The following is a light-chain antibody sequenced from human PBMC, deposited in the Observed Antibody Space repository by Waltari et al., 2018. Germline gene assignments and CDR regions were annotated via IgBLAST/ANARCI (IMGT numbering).Light chain of an antibody. CDR2: DVS. CDR3: SSYAGGNNLYV. CDR1: SSDVGGYNY. V-gene: IGLV2-8*01. Sequence: QSALTQPPSASGSPGQSVTISCTGTSSDVGGYNYVSWYQQHPGKAPKLMIYDVSKRPSGGPDRFSGSKSGNTASLTVSGLQAEDEADYYCSSYAGGNNLYVFGTGTKVTVL. J-gene: IGLJ1*01.